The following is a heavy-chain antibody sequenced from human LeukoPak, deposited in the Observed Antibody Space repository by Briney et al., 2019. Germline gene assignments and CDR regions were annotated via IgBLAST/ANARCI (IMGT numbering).Heavy chain of an antibody. J-gene: IGHJ4*02. CDR3: AKLVYGGNYYFDY. CDR2: ISSSSSYI. D-gene: IGHD4-17*01. Sequence: GGSLRLSCAASGFTFSSYSMNWVRQAPGKGLEWVSSISSSSSYIYYADSVKGRFTISRDNAKNSLYLQMNSLRAEDTAVYYCAKLVYGGNYYFDYWGQGTLVTVSS. V-gene: IGHV3-21*01. CDR1: GFTFSSYS.